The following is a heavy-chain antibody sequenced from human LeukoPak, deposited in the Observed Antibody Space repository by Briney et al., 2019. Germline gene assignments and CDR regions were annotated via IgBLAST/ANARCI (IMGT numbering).Heavy chain of an antibody. V-gene: IGHV4-39*01. CDR3: ARGHQRYCSSTSCQRNWFDP. CDR1: GGSISSSSYY. CDR2: IYYSGST. D-gene: IGHD2-2*01. J-gene: IGHJ5*02. Sequence: SETPSLTCTVSGGSISSSSYYWGWIRQPPGKGLEWIGSIYYSGSTYYNPSLKSRVTISVDTSKNQFSLKLSSVTAADTAVYYCARGHQRYCSSTSCQRNWFDPWGQGTLVTVSS.